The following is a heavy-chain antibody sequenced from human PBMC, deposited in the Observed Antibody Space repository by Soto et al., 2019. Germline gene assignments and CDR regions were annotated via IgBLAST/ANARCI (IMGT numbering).Heavy chain of an antibody. Sequence: GGSLRLSCAASGFTFSSYAMSWVRQAPGKGLEWVSGISSNGGATYYPESVKGRFTISRDNSKNTLRLQVNSLSAEDTAVYYCAKLPHSNCPATVYWGQGTLVTVSS. CDR2: ISSNGGAT. D-gene: IGHD1-1*01. V-gene: IGHV3-23*01. CDR3: AKLPHSNCPATVY. CDR1: GFTFSSYA. J-gene: IGHJ4*02.